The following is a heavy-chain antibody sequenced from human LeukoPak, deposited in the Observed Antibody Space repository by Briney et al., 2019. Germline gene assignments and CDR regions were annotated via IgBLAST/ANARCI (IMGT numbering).Heavy chain of an antibody. CDR3: AKGSSSGWYLFGY. CDR2: ISGSGGST. Sequence: GGSLRLSCAASGFTFSSYAMSWVRQAPGKGPEWVSAISGSGGSTYYADSVKGRFTISRDNSKNTLYLQMNSLRAEDTAVYYCAKGSSSGWYLFGYWGQGTLVTVSS. CDR1: GFTFSSYA. V-gene: IGHV3-23*01. D-gene: IGHD6-19*01. J-gene: IGHJ4*02.